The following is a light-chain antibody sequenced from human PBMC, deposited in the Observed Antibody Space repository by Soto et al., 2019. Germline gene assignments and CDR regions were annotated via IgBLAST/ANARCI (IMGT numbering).Light chain of an antibody. V-gene: IGLV2-14*01. CDR2: EVN. CDR3: LSYTSANTRV. CDR1: SSDVGGYKF. J-gene: IGLJ3*02. Sequence: QSALTQPASVSASPGQSITISCTGTSSDVGGYKFVSWYQHHPGKAPKLMIYEVNNRPSGVSNRFSGSKSGNTASLTISGLQPVDEADYYCLSYTSANTRVFGVGTQLTVL.